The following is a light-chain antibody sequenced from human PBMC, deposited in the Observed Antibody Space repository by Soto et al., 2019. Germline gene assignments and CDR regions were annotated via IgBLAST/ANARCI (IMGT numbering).Light chain of an antibody. J-gene: IGKJ1*01. CDR1: QAIRSD. Sequence: AIQMTQSPSSLSASVGDRVTISCRASQAIRSDLAWYQQKPGTVPKLLIYGASNLQSGVPSRFSGSGSGTSFALTINSLQPEDSATYYCLQDYNYPRTFGQGNKV. CDR3: LQDYNYPRT. V-gene: IGKV1-6*01. CDR2: GAS.